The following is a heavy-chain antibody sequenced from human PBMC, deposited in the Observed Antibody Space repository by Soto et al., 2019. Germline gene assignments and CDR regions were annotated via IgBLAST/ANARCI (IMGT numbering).Heavy chain of an antibody. CDR2: IIPIFGTA. CDR1: GGTFSSYA. J-gene: IGHJ5*02. D-gene: IGHD2-8*01. Sequence: QVQLVQSGAEVKKPGSSVKVSCKASGGTFSSYAISWVRQAPGQGLEWMGGIIPIFGTANYAQKFQGRVTITADESTSTAYRELSSLRSEDTAVYYCAILTPIPPTPSLSNWFDPWGQGTLVTVSS. CDR3: AILTPIPPTPSLSNWFDP. V-gene: IGHV1-69*01.